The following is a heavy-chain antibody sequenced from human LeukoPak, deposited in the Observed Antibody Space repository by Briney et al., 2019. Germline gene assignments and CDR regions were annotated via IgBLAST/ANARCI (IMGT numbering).Heavy chain of an antibody. V-gene: IGHV7-4-1*02. J-gene: IGHJ4*02. CDR2: INTNTGNP. D-gene: IGHD6-13*01. CDR3: ASSSSSWYVDY. CDR1: GYTFTSYA. Sequence: ASVKVSCKASGYTFTSYAMNWVRQPPGQGLEWMGWINTNTGNPTYAQGFTGRFVFSLDTSVSTAYLQISSLKAEDTAVYYCASSSSSWYVDYWGQGTLVTVSS.